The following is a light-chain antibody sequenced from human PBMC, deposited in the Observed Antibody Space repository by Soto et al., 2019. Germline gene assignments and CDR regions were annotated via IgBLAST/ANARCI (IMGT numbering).Light chain of an antibody. CDR3: QQYGSSPTT. Sequence: EIGFTHSPSTMSVSPGERATLSCRASQSMGSNVAWYQQKPGQAPRLLIYGASSRATGIPDRFSGSGSGTDFTLTVSRLEPEDFAVYSCQQYGSSPTTFGQGTRLEIK. J-gene: IGKJ5*01. CDR2: GAS. CDR1: QSMGSN. V-gene: IGKV3-20*01.